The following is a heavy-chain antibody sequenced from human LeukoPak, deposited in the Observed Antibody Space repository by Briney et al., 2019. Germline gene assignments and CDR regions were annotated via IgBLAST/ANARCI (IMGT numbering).Heavy chain of an antibody. Sequence: SETLSLTCTVSGYSISSGYYWGWIRQPPGKGLEWIGSIYHSGSTYYNPSLKSRVTISVDTSKNQLSLKLSSVTAADTAVYYCARLLYSSSSVYYFDYWGQGTLVTVSS. CDR1: GYSISSGYY. CDR3: ARLLYSSSSVYYFDY. CDR2: IYHSGST. J-gene: IGHJ4*02. D-gene: IGHD6-6*01. V-gene: IGHV4-38-2*02.